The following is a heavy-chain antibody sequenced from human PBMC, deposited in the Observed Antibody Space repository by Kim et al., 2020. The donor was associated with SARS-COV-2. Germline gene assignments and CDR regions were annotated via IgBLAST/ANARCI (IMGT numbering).Heavy chain of an antibody. V-gene: IGHV3-23*01. Sequence: GGSLRLSCAASGFIFTSFAMTWVRQAPGKGLEWVSRVSRSGDTTHYADSVKGRFTISRDNSKNTLYLQMNSLRAEDTAVYYCAIVRSEVERAGANYWGQGTLVTASS. D-gene: IGHD1-1*01. J-gene: IGHJ4*02. CDR3: AIVRSEVERAGANY. CDR1: GFIFTSFA. CDR2: VSRSGDTT.